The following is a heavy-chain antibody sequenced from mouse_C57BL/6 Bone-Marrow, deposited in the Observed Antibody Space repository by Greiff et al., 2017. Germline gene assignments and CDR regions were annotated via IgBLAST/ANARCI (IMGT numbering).Heavy chain of an antibody. CDR1: GYTFTSYW. D-gene: IGHD3-1*01. CDR2: IDPSDSYT. Sequence: VQLQQPGAELVMPGASVKLSCKASGYTFTSYWMHWVKQRPGQGLEWIGEIDPSDSYTNYNQKFKGKSTLTVDKSSSTDYMQLSRLTSEDSAVYYCAKASGYPDYWGQGTTLTVSS. CDR3: AKASGYPDY. V-gene: IGHV1-69*01. J-gene: IGHJ2*01.